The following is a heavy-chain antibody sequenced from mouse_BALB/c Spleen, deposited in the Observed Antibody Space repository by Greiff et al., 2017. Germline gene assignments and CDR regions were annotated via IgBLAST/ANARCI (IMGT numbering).Heavy chain of an antibody. J-gene: IGHJ3*01. V-gene: IGHV14-3*02. D-gene: IGHD1-1*01. CDR2: IDPGSGNT. Sequence: EVQLQQSGAELVKPGASVKLSCTASGFNIKDTYMHWVKQRPEQGLEWIGRIDPGSGNTYYNEKFKGKATLTADKSSSTAYMQLSSLTSEDSAVYFCARFITTVVEGFAYWGQGTLVTVSA. CDR1: GFNIKDTY. CDR3: ARFITTVVEGFAY.